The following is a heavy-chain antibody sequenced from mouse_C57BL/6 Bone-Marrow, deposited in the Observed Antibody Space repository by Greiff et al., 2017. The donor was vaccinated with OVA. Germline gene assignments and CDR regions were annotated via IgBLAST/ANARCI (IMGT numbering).Heavy chain of an antibody. D-gene: IGHD1-1*01. Sequence: VQLQQSGAELVRPGASVTLSCKASGYTFTDYEMHWVKQTPVPGLEWLGAIDPETGGTAYNQKFKGKAILTADKSSSTAYMELRSLTSEDSAVYYCTNYYDFDYWGQGTTLTVSS. J-gene: IGHJ2*01. CDR3: TNYYDFDY. CDR1: GYTFTDYE. V-gene: IGHV1-15*01. CDR2: IDPETGGT.